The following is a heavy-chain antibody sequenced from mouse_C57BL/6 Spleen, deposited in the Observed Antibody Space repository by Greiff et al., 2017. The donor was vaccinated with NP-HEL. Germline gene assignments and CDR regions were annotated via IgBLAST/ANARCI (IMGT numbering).Heavy chain of an antibody. CDR3: ARCGNYGSSAWFAY. J-gene: IGHJ3*01. CDR2: IYPGDGDT. D-gene: IGHD1-1*01. CDR1: GYAFSSYW. V-gene: IGHV1-80*01. Sequence: VHLVESGAELVKPGASVKISCKASGYAFSSYWMNWVKQRPGKGLEWIGQIYPGDGDTNYNGKFKGKATLTADKSSSTAYMQLSSLTSEDSAVYFCARCGNYGSSAWFAYWGQGTLVTVSA.